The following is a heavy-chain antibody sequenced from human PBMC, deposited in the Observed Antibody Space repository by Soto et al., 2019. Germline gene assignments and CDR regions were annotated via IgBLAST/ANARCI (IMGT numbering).Heavy chain of an antibody. V-gene: IGHV3-23*01. CDR2: ISGSGGST. J-gene: IGHJ4*02. CDR3: ARRGSGSYYDY. D-gene: IGHD1-26*01. CDR1: GFTFSSYA. Sequence: EVQMLESGGGLVQPGGSLRLSCAASGFTFSSYAMRWVRQAPGKGLEWVSAISGSGGSTYYADSVKGRFTISRDNSKNTLYLQMNSLRSEDADVYYCARRGSGSYYDYWGLGTLVTVYS.